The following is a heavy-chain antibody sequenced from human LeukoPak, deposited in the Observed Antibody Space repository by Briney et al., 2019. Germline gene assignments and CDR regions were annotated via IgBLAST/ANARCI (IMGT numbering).Heavy chain of an antibody. CDR1: GFTFSSYA. J-gene: IGHJ4*02. CDR3: ATPGDSSSWYYFDY. V-gene: IGHV3-23*01. CDR2: ISGSGGST. D-gene: IGHD6-13*01. Sequence: GGSLRLSCAASGFTFSSYAMTWARQAPGKGLEWVSSISGSGGSTYYADSVKGRFTISRDNSKNTLYLQMNSLRAEDTAVYYCATPGDSSSWYYFDYWGQGTLVTVSS.